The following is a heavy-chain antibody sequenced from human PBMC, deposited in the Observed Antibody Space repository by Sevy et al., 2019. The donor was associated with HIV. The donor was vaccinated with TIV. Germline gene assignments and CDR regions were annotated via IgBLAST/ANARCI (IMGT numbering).Heavy chain of an antibody. CDR2: TYPGASDT. Sequence: GESLKISCKASGYRFTSYWIGWVHQMPGKGLEWMGITYPGASDTRYSPSFQGQVTISADKSISTAYLQWSSLKASDTAMYYCARQYYGSGSYYNSFFDYCGQGTLVTVSS. J-gene: IGHJ4*02. D-gene: IGHD3-10*01. CDR1: GYRFTSYW. V-gene: IGHV5-51*07. CDR3: ARQYYGSGSYYNSFFDY.